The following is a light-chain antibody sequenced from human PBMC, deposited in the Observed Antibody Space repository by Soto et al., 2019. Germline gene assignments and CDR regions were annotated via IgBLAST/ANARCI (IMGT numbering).Light chain of an antibody. J-gene: IGKJ4*01. CDR1: QDISNY. V-gene: IGKV1-33*01. CDR3: HRYDNLPHT. Sequence: IQMTQSPSSLSASVGDRVTITCQASQDISNYLNWYQQKPGKAPKLLIYDASNLETWVPSRFSVSGSATDSPFPISCLQPEDIATYYCHRYDNLPHTVSGGTEVEIK. CDR2: DAS.